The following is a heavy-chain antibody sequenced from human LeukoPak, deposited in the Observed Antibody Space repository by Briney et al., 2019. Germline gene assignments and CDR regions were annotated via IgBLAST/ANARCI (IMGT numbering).Heavy chain of an antibody. Sequence: SETLSLTCTVSGGSISSYYWSWIRQPPGKGLEWIGYIYYSGSTNSNPSLKSRVTIPLDTSKNQFSLKLSSVTAADTAVYYCACKYCDSSGYYADAFYIWGQGTMVTVSS. CDR3: ACKYCDSSGYYADAFYI. CDR1: GGSISSYY. V-gene: IGHV4-59*08. D-gene: IGHD3-22*01. CDR2: IYYSGST. J-gene: IGHJ3*02.